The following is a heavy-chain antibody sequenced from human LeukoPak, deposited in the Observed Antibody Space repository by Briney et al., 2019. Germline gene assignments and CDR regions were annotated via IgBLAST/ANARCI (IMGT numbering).Heavy chain of an antibody. CDR1: GFTFGDYA. CDR3: SRGYSYGREYYFDY. Sequence: AGGSLRLSCTTSGFTFGDYAINWVRQAPGKGLEWVSFIRSKPYGGTEEYAASVKGRFTISRDDSKSIAYLQMNSLKTEDTAVYYCSRGYSYGREYYFDYWGQGTLVTVSS. V-gene: IGHV3-49*04. D-gene: IGHD5-18*01. J-gene: IGHJ4*02. CDR2: IRSKPYGGTE.